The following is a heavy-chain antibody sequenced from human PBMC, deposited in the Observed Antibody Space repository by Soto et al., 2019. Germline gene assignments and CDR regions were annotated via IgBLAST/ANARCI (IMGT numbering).Heavy chain of an antibody. CDR3: AHSTTYYDFWSGYYFDY. CDR2: IYWDDDK. D-gene: IGHD3-3*01. Sequence: SGPTLVKPTQTLTLTCTFSGFSLSTSGVGVGWIRQPPGKALEWLALIYWDDDKRYSPSLKGRLTITKDTSKNQVVLTMTNMDPVDTATYYCAHSTTYYDFWSGYYFDYWGQGTLVTVSS. V-gene: IGHV2-5*02. J-gene: IGHJ4*02. CDR1: GFSLSTSGVG.